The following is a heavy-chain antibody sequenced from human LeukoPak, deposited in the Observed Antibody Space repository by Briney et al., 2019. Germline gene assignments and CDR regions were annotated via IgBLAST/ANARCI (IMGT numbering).Heavy chain of an antibody. CDR3: ARLISGYYDSSGYPHD. V-gene: IGHV4-39*01. J-gene: IGHJ4*02. CDR1: GGSISSSSYY. Sequence: SETLSLTCTVSGGSISSSSYYLGWIRQPPGKGLEWIVSIYYSGSTYYNPSLKSRVTISVDTSKNQFSLKLSSVTAADTAVYYCARLISGYYDSSGYPHDWGQGTLVTVSS. D-gene: IGHD3-22*01. CDR2: IYYSGST.